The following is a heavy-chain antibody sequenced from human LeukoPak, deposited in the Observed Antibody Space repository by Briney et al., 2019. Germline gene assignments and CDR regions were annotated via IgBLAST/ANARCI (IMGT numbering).Heavy chain of an antibody. CDR1: GFTFSSYA. CDR2: ISGSGGST. CDR3: ARGDTSGWYFDD. D-gene: IGHD6-19*01. V-gene: IGHV3-23*01. J-gene: IGHJ4*02. Sequence: GGSVRLSCAASGFTFSSYAMSWVRQAPGKGLEWVSAISGSGGSTYYADSVKGRFTISRDNSKNTLYLQMNSLRADDTALYYCARGDTSGWYFDDWGQGTLVTVSS.